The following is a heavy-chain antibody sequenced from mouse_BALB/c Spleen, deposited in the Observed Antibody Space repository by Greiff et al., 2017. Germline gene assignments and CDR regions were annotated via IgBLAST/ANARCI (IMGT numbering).Heavy chain of an antibody. CDR3: ARCYYGNLYYYAMDY. CDR2: INPSSGYT. V-gene: IGHV1-4*01. Sequence: QVQLKQSGAELARPGASVKMSCKASGYTFTSYTMHWVKQRPGQGLEWIGYINPSSGYTNYNQKFKDKATLTADKSSSTAYMQLSSLTSEDSAVYYCARCYYGNLYYYAMDYWGQGTSVTVSS. D-gene: IGHD2-1*01. J-gene: IGHJ4*01. CDR1: GYTFTSYT.